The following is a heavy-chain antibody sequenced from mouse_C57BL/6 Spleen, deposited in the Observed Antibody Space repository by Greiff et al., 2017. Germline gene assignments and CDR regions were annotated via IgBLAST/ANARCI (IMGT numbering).Heavy chain of an antibody. CDR2: ISSGGSYT. CDR3: ARRKDYYSNYGGYAMDY. Sequence: EVMLVESGGDLVKPGGSLKLSCAASGFTFSSYGMSWVRQTPDKRLEWVATISSGGSYTYYPDSVKGRFTISRDNAKNTLYLQMCSLKSEDTAMYYCARRKDYYSNYGGYAMDYWGQGTSVTVSS. D-gene: IGHD2-5*01. CDR1: GFTFSSYG. V-gene: IGHV5-6*02. J-gene: IGHJ4*01.